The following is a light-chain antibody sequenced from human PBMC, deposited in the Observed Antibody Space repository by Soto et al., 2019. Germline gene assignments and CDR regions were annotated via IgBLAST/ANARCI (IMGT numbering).Light chain of an antibody. CDR1: QNVNSTY. CDR3: QHYCCSPWT. CDR2: VES. V-gene: IGKV3-20*01. J-gene: IGKJ1*01. Sequence: EIGLTQSPGTLSLSAGERATLSCRASQNVNSTYLDWYQQTPDQAPRLLICVESSRATGIPDRFSGSGSGTDFTLTITRLEPEDCAVYYCQHYCCSPWTFGPATKVESK.